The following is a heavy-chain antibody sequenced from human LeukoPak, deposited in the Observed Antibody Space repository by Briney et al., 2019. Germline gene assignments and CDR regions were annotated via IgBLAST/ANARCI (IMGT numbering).Heavy chain of an antibody. J-gene: IGHJ4*02. CDR3: ARHRLYDSTGYYYDFDY. D-gene: IGHD3-22*01. Sequence: SETLSLTCTVSGYSIGSGYYSGWIRQPPGKGLEWIGSIYYSGSTYDNPSLKSRVTISLDTSKNQFSLKLSSVTASDTAVYYCARHRLYDSTGYYYDFDYWGQGTLVTVSS. V-gene: IGHV4-38-2*02. CDR1: GYSIGSGYY. CDR2: IYYSGST.